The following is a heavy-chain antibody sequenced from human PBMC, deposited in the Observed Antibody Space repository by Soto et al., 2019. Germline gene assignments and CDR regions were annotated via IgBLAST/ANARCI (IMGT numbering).Heavy chain of an antibody. CDR3: ARRSEYHYGSGKYYGLDV. J-gene: IGHJ6*02. Sequence: GASVKFSCKASGYTFTGYYMHWVRQAPGQGLEWMGWINPNSGGTNYAQKFQGRVTMTRDTSISTAYMELSRLRSDDTAMYYCARRSEYHYGSGKYYGLDVWGQGTTVTVSS. CDR2: INPNSGGT. V-gene: IGHV1-2*02. D-gene: IGHD3-10*01. CDR1: GYTFTGYY.